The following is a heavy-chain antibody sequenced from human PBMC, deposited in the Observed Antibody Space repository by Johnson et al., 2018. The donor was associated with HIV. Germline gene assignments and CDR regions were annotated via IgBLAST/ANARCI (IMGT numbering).Heavy chain of an antibody. CDR3: ARACRDGYTCDVYDI. V-gene: IGHV3-66*01. Sequence: VQLVESGGGLVQPGGSLRLSCAASGFTVSSNYMSWVRQAPGKGLEWVSVVNSGGSTYYADSVKGRFIMSRDNPKNTLYLQMNSLRAEDTAIYYCARACRDGYTCDVYDIWGQGTMVTVSS. D-gene: IGHD5-24*01. J-gene: IGHJ3*02. CDR2: VNSGGST. CDR1: GFTVSSNY.